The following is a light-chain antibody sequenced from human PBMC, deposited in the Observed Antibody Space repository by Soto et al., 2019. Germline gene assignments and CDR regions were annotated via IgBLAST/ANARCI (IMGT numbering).Light chain of an antibody. J-gene: IGKJ1*01. V-gene: IGKV1-39*01. CDR1: QDISNY. Sequence: DIQMTQSPSSLSASVGDRVTITCQASQDISNYLNWYQQKPGKAPKLLIYAASNFQSGVPSRFSGSGSGTAFTLTISSLQPEDFATYYCQQSYSTPRTFGQGTKVDIK. CDR2: AAS. CDR3: QQSYSTPRT.